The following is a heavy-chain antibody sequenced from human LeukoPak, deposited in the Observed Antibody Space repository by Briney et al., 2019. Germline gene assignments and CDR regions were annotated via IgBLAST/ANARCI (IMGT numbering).Heavy chain of an antibody. CDR1: GGSFSGYY. V-gene: IGHV4-34*01. J-gene: IGHJ4*02. CDR3: ASLYDILTGRLDY. Sequence: SETLSLTCAVYGGSFSGYYWSWMRQPPGKGLEWIGEINHSGSTNYNPSLKSRVTISVDTSKNQFSLKLSSVTAADTAVYYCASLYDILTGRLDYWGQGTLVTVSS. D-gene: IGHD3-9*01. CDR2: INHSGST.